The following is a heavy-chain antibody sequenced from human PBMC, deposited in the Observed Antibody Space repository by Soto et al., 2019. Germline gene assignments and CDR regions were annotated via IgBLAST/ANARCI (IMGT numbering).Heavy chain of an antibody. CDR2: IYSGGST. Sequence: GGSLRLSCAASGFTVSTKYMSWVRQAPGKGLEWVSVIYSGGSTFYADSVSGRFTIPRDNSKNTVNLQMNSLRAEDTAVYYCARDPWAADYWGQGTLVTVS. CDR1: GFTVSTKY. CDR3: ARDPWAADY. J-gene: IGHJ4*02. V-gene: IGHV3-66*01. D-gene: IGHD3-16*01.